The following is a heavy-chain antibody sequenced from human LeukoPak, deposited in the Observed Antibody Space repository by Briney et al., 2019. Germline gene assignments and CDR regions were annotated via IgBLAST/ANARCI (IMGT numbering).Heavy chain of an antibody. CDR1: GGSLSSGNYY. Sequence: SETLSLTCTVSGGSLSSGNYYWGWIRQPPGKGLEWIGSIYYSGSTYYNPSLKSRVTISIDTSKNQFSLKLTSVTAADTAVYYCARGGPMSHVRDYYMDVWGKGTTVTVSS. D-gene: IGHD3-10*02. CDR2: IYYSGST. J-gene: IGHJ6*03. V-gene: IGHV4-39*07. CDR3: ARGGPMSHVRDYYMDV.